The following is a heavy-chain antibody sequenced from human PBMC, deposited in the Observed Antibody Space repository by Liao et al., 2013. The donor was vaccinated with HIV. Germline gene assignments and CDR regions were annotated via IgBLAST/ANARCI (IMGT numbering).Heavy chain of an antibody. CDR1: GGSISIDFYS. Sequence: QLQLQESGSGLVKPSQTLSLTCAVSGGSISIDFYSWSWIRQPPGKGLEWIGEINHTGSTKYNPSLKSRITISADTSKRQFSLTLNSVTAADTAMYYCASDFLTWGQGTLVTVSS. CDR3: ASDFLT. D-gene: IGHD3-9*01. V-gene: IGHV4-30-2*01. CDR2: INHTGST. J-gene: IGHJ4*02.